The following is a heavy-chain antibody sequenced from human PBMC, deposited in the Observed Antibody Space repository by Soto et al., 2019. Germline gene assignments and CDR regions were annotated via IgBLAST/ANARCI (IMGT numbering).Heavy chain of an antibody. Sequence: EVQLLESGGGLVQPGGSLRLSCAASGFTFSTYAMSWVRQAPGKGLEGVSTITGSGGSTYYADSVKGRFPISRDNSKNTVYLQMNSLRAEDTAVYYCARDPFDYWGQGTLVTVSS. V-gene: IGHV3-23*01. CDR3: ARDPFDY. CDR1: GFTFSTYA. J-gene: IGHJ4*02. CDR2: ITGSGGST.